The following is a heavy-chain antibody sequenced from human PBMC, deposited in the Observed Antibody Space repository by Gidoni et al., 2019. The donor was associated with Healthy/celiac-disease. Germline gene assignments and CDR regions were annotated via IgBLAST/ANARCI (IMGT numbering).Heavy chain of an antibody. Sequence: QVQLQESGPGLVKPSETLSLTCTVAGGSISSYYWSWIRQPPGKGLEWIGYIYYSGSTNYNPSLKVRVTISVDTSKNQFSLKLSPVTAADTAVYYCARASGWYPPDYWGQGTLVTVSS. CDR1: GGSISSYY. D-gene: IGHD6-19*01. CDR2: IYYSGST. V-gene: IGHV4-59*01. J-gene: IGHJ4*02. CDR3: ARASGWYPPDY.